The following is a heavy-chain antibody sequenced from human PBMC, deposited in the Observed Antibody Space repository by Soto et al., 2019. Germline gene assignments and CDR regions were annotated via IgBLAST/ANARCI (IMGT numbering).Heavy chain of an antibody. D-gene: IGHD3-9*01. CDR1: GFIFSGYA. J-gene: IGHJ4*02. V-gene: IGHV3-30-3*01. CDR3: AKETNAYEINF. Sequence: QVQLVESGGGVVQPGGSLRLSCAASGFIFSGYAMHWVRQAPGKGLEWVAVISYDGNTQYYADSVKGRFTVSRDNSNNILYVEMNNLRDEDTAMYYCAKETNAYEINFWGQGTRSPSPQ. CDR2: ISYDGNTQ.